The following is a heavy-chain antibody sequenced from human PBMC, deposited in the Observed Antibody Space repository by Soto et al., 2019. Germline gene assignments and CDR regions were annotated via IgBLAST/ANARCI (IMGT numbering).Heavy chain of an antibody. J-gene: IGHJ5*02. D-gene: IGHD2-15*01. CDR3: ARFQTEYCSVGSWSFTGIDP. CDR1: GYSFTSDW. CDR2: IYPGDSDT. Sequence: PGESLKIYCKGSGYSFTSDWIGWVRQMPGKGLEWMGIIYPGDSDTRYSPSFQGQVTISADKSISTAYLQWSSLKASDTAMYYCARFQTEYCSVGSWSFTGIDPLGQGTLVPISS. V-gene: IGHV5-51*01.